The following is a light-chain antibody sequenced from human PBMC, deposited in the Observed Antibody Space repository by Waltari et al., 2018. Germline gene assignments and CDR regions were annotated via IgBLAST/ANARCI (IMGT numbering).Light chain of an antibody. CDR2: AAS. CDR1: QTVIIY. CDR3: QQSYSGPIT. Sequence: DIHLTQSPSSLSASVGDRVTITCRTTQTVIIYLNWYQQKPGKAPKLLIYAASSLQSGVPSMFSGSGSGTDFTLTISSLQPEDFATYYCQQSYSGPITFGQGTRLENK. V-gene: IGKV1-39*01. J-gene: IGKJ5*01.